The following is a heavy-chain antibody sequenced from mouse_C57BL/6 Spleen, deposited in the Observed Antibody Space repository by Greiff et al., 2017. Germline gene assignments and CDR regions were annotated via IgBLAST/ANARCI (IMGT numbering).Heavy chain of an antibody. CDR2: IYPRDGST. CDR1: GYTFTSYD. V-gene: IGHV1-85*01. J-gene: IGHJ3*01. Sequence: QVQLQQSGPELVKPGASVKLSCKASGYTFTSYDINWVKQRPGQGLEWIGWIYPRDGSTKYNEKFKGKATLTVDTSSSTAYMELHSLTSEDSAVYFCARKTLDYYGSSYSFAYWGQGTLVTVSA. CDR3: ARKTLDYYGSSYSFAY. D-gene: IGHD1-1*01.